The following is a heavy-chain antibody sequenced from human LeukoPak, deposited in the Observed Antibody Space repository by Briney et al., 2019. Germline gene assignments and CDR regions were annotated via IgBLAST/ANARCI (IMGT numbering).Heavy chain of an antibody. J-gene: IGHJ4*02. V-gene: IGHV3-21*01. Sequence: GGSLRLSCAASGFTFSSYSMNWVRQAPGKGLEGVSSISSSSSYIYYADSVKGRFTISRDNAKNSLYLQMNSLRAEDTAVYYCARDLFSGYYDSSGYYPLDYWGQGTLVTVSS. CDR1: GFTFSSYS. D-gene: IGHD3-22*01. CDR2: ISSSSSYI. CDR3: ARDLFSGYYDSSGYYPLDY.